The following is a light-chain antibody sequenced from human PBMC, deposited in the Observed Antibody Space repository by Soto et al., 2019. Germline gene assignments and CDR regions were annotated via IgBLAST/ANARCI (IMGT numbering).Light chain of an antibody. J-gene: IGLJ1*01. V-gene: IGLV1-40*01. CDR2: GNS. CDR3: QAYDSSMSGYV. CDR1: SSNIGAGYD. Sequence: LTQPPSVSGAPGQRVTISCTGSSSNIGAGYDVHWYQQLPGTAPKLLIYGNSNRPSGVPDRFSGSKSGTSGSLAITGLQVEDEADYYCQAYDSSMSGYVFGTGTKVTVL.